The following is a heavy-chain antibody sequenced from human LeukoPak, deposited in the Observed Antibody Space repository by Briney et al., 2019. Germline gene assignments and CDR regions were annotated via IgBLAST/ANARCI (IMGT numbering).Heavy chain of an antibody. D-gene: IGHD7-27*01. V-gene: IGHV4-59*02. CDR3: ASRKLGNDY. Sequence: SETLSLTCTVSGGSVTDYYWSWIRQSPGKGLEWIGYIYYTGTSYNPSLKSRVTISADTSKNQFSPKLISVTAADTAVYYCASRKLGNDYWGQGTLVTVSS. J-gene: IGHJ4*02. CDR2: IYYTGT. CDR1: GGSVTDYY.